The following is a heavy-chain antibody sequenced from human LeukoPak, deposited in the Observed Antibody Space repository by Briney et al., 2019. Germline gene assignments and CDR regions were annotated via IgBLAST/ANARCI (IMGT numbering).Heavy chain of an antibody. Sequence: PSDTLSLTCAVYGGSFSGYYWSWVRQPPGKGLEWIGEINHSGSTNYNPSLKSRVTISVDTSKNQFSLKLNSVTAADTAVYYCASAYSSGWYFVDYWGQGTLVTVSS. CDR1: GGSFSGYY. CDR2: INHSGST. V-gene: IGHV4-34*01. J-gene: IGHJ4*02. D-gene: IGHD6-19*01. CDR3: ASAYSSGWYFVDY.